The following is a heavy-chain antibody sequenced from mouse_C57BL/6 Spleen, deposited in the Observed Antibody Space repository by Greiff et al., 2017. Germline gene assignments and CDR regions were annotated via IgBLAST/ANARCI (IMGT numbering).Heavy chain of an antibody. CDR3: AKPYYYGRSDWFAY. CDR1: GFSLTSYG. Sequence: VKLVESGPGLVAPSQSLSITCTVSGFSLTSYGVSWVRQPPGQGLEWLGVIWGDGGTNYHLALISRLSISKDNSKSQCFLKLNSRQTDDTATYYGAKPYYYGRSDWFAYWGQGTLVTVSA. J-gene: IGHJ3*01. CDR2: IWGDGGT. D-gene: IGHD1-1*01. V-gene: IGHV2-3*01.